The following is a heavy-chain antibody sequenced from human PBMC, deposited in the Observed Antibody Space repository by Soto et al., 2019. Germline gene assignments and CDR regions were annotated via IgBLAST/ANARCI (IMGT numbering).Heavy chain of an antibody. J-gene: IGHJ6*02. Sequence: QVQLVQSGADVKKPGASVEVSCKASGYTFTSYYIHWVRQAPGQGLEWMGVIDPFGGSSSYAQNFQDRVTMTRDASTSTVYMELSSLRSEDTAMYFCARPIHRATAGLYYYYSGMDVWGQGTTVTVSS. D-gene: IGHD6-13*01. CDR3: ARPIHRATAGLYYYYSGMDV. CDR1: GYTFTSYY. CDR2: IDPFGGSS. V-gene: IGHV1-46*01.